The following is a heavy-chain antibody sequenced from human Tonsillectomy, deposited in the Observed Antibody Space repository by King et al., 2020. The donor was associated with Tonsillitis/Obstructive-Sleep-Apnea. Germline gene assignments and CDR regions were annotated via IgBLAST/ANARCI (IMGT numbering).Heavy chain of an antibody. CDR3: ARGGARFWEWLGMDV. CDR2: ISYEGFNK. D-gene: IGHD3-3*01. Sequence: VQLVESGGGVVQPGRSLRLSCAASGFTFSSYAMHWVRQAPGKGLEWVAVISYEGFNKYYADSVTGRFTISRENAKNTLYLQMNSLRAEDTAVYDCARGGARFWEWLGMDVWGQGTTVTVSS. V-gene: IGHV3-30*04. J-gene: IGHJ6*02. CDR1: GFTFSSYA.